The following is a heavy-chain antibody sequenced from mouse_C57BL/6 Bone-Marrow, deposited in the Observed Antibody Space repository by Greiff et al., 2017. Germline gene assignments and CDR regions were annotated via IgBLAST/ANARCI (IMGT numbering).Heavy chain of an antibody. Sequence: EVKLVESGGDLVKPGGSLKLSCAASGFTFSSYGMSWVRQTPDKRLEWVATISSGGSYTYYPDSVKGRFTIYRDNAKNTLYLQMSSLKSEDTAMYYCARPIYDGYYGFAYWGQGTLVTVSA. D-gene: IGHD2-3*01. J-gene: IGHJ3*01. CDR1: GFTFSSYG. CDR2: ISSGGSYT. CDR3: ARPIYDGYYGFAY. V-gene: IGHV5-6*01.